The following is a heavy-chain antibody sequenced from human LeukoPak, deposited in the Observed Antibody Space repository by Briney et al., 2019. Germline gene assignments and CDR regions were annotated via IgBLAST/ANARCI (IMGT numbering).Heavy chain of an antibody. V-gene: IGHV3-73*01. CDR2: IKDKANNYAT. CDR1: GFTFSGSG. CDR3: TELRAHAFDI. J-gene: IGHJ3*02. Sequence: PGGSLRLSCAASGFTFSGSGVHWVRQASGRGLEWVGRIKDKANNYATAYAASVEGRFTISRDDSKNTAYLQMNSLKTEDTAVYYCTELRAHAFDIWGQGTMVTVSS. D-gene: IGHD3-16*01.